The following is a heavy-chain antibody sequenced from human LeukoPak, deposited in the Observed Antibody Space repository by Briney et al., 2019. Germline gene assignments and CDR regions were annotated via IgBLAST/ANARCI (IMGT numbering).Heavy chain of an antibody. CDR2: IDHSGST. V-gene: IGHV4-4*02. Sequence: SETLSLTCAVSGGSISSNWWSWVRQPPGKGLEWIGEIDHSGSTNYNPSLKSRVTVSVDTSKNQFSLKLSSVTAADTAVYYCARAMVFGVVIIGSHFDYWGQGTLVTVSS. CDR3: ARAMVFGVVIIGSHFDY. CDR1: GGSISSNW. J-gene: IGHJ4*02. D-gene: IGHD3-3*01.